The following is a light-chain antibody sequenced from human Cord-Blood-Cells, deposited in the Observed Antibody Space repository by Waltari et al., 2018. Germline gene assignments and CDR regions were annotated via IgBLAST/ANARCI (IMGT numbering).Light chain of an antibody. CDR3: QQYNNSPHT. CDR2: AAS. Sequence: EIVLRQSPATLSVSAGESGTLSCRASQSVSSNLTWYQQKPGQAPRLLIYAASTRPTGIPARFSGSGSGTEFTLTISSLQSEDFAVYYCQQYNNSPHTFGQGTKVEIK. J-gene: IGKJ2*01. V-gene: IGKV3-15*01. CDR1: QSVSSN.